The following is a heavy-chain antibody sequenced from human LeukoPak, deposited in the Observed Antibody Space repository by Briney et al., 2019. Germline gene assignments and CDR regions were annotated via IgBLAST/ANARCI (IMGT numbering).Heavy chain of an antibody. Sequence: GGSLRLSCAASGFTFDDYTMHWVRQAPGKGLEWVSLISWDGGSTYYADSVKGRFTISRDNSKNSLYLQMNSLRTEDTALYYCAKDMGDYYDSSGYPYYFQHWGQGTLVTVSS. CDR1: GFTFDDYT. CDR2: ISWDGGST. CDR3: AKDMGDYYDSSGYPYYFQH. V-gene: IGHV3-43*01. J-gene: IGHJ1*01. D-gene: IGHD3-22*01.